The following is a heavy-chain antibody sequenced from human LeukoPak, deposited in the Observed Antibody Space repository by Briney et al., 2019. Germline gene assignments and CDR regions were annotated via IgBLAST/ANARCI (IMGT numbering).Heavy chain of an antibody. Sequence: SVKVSFKCSGGTFNIYAISWVRQPPGQGLEWMGGIIPIFCTTNYARKFRGRVTLTADKYTRTAYMELSSLRSEDTAVYYCARDNDARDPPHFDYWGQGTLVTVSS. J-gene: IGHJ4*02. CDR1: GGTFNIYA. CDR3: ARDNDARDPPHFDY. D-gene: IGHD3-16*01. CDR2: IIPIFCTT. V-gene: IGHV1-69*06.